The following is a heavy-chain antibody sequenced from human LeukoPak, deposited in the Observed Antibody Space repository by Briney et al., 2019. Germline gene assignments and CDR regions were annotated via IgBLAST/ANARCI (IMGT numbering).Heavy chain of an antibody. D-gene: IGHD6-19*01. CDR3: ARYSSGWYDL. J-gene: IGHJ5*02. Sequence: GGSLRLSCAASGFSFSSYWMSWVRQTPGKGLEWVANIKPDGSGKFYVDSVKGRFTMSRDNAKNTLYLQMNSLRAEDTAVYYCARYSSGWYDLWGRGTLVTVSS. CDR2: IKPDGSGK. CDR1: GFSFSSYW. V-gene: IGHV3-7*01.